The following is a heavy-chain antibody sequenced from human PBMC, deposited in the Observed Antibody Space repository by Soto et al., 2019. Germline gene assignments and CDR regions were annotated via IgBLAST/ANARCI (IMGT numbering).Heavy chain of an antibody. CDR1: GYTFTSYG. CDR3: ARAQKTYYDFWGGWVYYYGMDV. D-gene: IGHD3-3*01. V-gene: IGHV1-18*04. CDR2: ISAYNGNT. Sequence: ASVKVSCKASGYTFTSYGISWVRQAPGQGLEWMGWISAYNGNTNYAQKLQGRVTMTTDTSTSTAYMELRSLRSDDTAVYYCARAQKTYYDFWGGWVYYYGMDVWGQGTTVTVS. J-gene: IGHJ6*02.